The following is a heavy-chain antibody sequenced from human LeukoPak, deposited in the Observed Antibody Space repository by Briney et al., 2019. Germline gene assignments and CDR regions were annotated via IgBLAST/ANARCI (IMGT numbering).Heavy chain of an antibody. J-gene: IGHJ4*02. D-gene: IGHD6-13*01. CDR1: GGSISSYY. V-gene: IGHV4-59*01. CDR3: ARRIPAAGQSSYYFDS. Sequence: PSETLSLTCTVSGGSISSYYWSWIRQPPGKGLEWIGYIFYSGSTNYNPSLTSRATISADTSKSHFSLKLSSVSAADTAVYYCARRIPAAGQSSYYFDSWGQGALVTVSS. CDR2: IFYSGST.